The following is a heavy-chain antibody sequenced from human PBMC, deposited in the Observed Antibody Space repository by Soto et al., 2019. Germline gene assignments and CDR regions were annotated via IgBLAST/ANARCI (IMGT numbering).Heavy chain of an antibody. V-gene: IGHV3-53*01. Sequence: GGSLRLSCAASGFTVSGSFMSWVRQAPGKGLEWVSIIYSGDSTYYADSVKGRFTISRDNSKNTLYLQMNSLRAEDTAVYYCASRFSSSWSALDYWGQGTLVTVSS. CDR2: IYSGDST. CDR3: ASRFSSSWSALDY. CDR1: GFTVSGSF. J-gene: IGHJ4*02. D-gene: IGHD6-13*01.